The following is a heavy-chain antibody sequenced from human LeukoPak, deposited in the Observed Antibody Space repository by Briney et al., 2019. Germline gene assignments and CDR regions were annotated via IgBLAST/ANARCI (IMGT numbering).Heavy chain of an antibody. V-gene: IGHV1-8*01. CDR1: GYTFTSYD. Sequence: GASVKVSCKASGYTFTSYDINWVRQATGQGLEWMGWMSPNSGNTGYAQKFQGGVTMTRNASISAAYMELSSLRSEDTAVYYCARGMVRGVIDYWGQGTLVTVSS. CDR3: ARGMVRGVIDY. CDR2: MSPNSGNT. D-gene: IGHD3-10*01. J-gene: IGHJ4*02.